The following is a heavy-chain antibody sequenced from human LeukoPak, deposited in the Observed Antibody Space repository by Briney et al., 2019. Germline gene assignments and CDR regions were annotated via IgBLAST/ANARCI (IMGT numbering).Heavy chain of an antibody. CDR1: GFTFSSYA. J-gene: IGHJ4*02. Sequence: PGGSLRLSCAASGFTFSSYAMSWVRQAPGKGLEWVSAISGSGGSTYYADSVKGRFTISRDNSKNTLYLQMNSLRAEDTAVYYCAKSVVDYYYGSGAYFDYWGQGTLVTVSS. CDR3: AKSVVDYYYGSGAYFDY. V-gene: IGHV3-23*01. CDR2: ISGSGGST. D-gene: IGHD3-10*01.